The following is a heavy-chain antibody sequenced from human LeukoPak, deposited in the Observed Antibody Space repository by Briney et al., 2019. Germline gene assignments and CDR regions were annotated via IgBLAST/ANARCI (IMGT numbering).Heavy chain of an antibody. D-gene: IGHD4-17*01. V-gene: IGHV4-59*12. CDR1: GGSISSYY. Sequence: SETLSLTCTVSGGSISSYYWSWIRQPPGKGLEWIGYIYYSGSTNYNPSLKSRVTISVDTSKNQFSLKLSSVTAADTAVYYCARGGPPTTVTEYYYYYGMDVWGQGTTVTVSS. CDR3: ARGGPPTTVTEYYYYYGMDV. CDR2: IYYSGST. J-gene: IGHJ6*02.